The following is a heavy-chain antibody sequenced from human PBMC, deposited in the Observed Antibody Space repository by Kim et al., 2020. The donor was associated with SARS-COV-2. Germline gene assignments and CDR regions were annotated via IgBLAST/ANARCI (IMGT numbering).Heavy chain of an antibody. D-gene: IGHD3-10*01. V-gene: IGHV3-23*01. Sequence: VKGRFTIARDNSKNTLYRQMNSLRAEDTAVYYCAKDTYYYGSGQMGWFDPWGQGTLVTVSS. CDR3: AKDTYYYGSGQMGWFDP. J-gene: IGHJ5*02.